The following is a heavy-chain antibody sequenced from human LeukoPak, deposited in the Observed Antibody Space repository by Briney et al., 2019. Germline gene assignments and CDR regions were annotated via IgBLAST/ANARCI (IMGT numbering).Heavy chain of an antibody. V-gene: IGHV3-23*01. CDR3: ARDPSTSWDIGYYGMDV. J-gene: IGHJ6*02. CDR1: GFTFSSFA. Sequence: GGSLRLSCAASGFTFSSFAMSWVRQAPGKGLEWVSTISGSGGNTYYADSVKGRFTISRDNSKNTLYLQMNSLRAEDTAVYYCARDPSTSWDIGYYGMDVWGQGTTVTVSS. CDR2: ISGSGGNT. D-gene: IGHD2-2*01.